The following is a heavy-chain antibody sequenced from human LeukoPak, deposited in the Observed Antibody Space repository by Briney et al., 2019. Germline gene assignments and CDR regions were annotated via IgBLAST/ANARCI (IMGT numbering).Heavy chain of an antibody. V-gene: IGHV4-39*07. Sequence: SETLSLTCFVSGGSISNTNYYWAWIRQPPGKGLEWIGSIYYTGSTYYNRSLKSRVTVSVDTSKNQFSLKLSSVTAADTAVYYCARGVFYHDGNNYYFNGDLDYWGQGTLITVSS. CDR3: ARGVFYHDGNNYYFNGDLDY. J-gene: IGHJ4*02. D-gene: IGHD3-22*01. CDR1: GGSISNTNYY. CDR2: IYYTGST.